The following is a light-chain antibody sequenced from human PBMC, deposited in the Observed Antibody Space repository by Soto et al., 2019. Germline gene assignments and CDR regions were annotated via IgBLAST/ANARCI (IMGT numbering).Light chain of an antibody. Sequence: QSALPQPASVSGSPGQSITLSCTGTSSDVWSYNLVSWYQLHPGKAPKLMIYEGTKRPSGVSNRFSGSKSGSTASLTISGLQAEDEADYYCCSYAGSSSYVVFGGGTKLTVL. CDR3: CSYAGSSSYVV. J-gene: IGLJ2*01. V-gene: IGLV2-23*01. CDR1: SSDVWSYNL. CDR2: EGT.